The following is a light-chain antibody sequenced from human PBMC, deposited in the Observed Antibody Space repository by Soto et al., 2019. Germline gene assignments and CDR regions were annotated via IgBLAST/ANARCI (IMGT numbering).Light chain of an antibody. V-gene: IGLV1-51*01. CDR3: ATWDSSLSGEV. CDR1: SSNIGNNY. Sequence: QSVLTQPPSVSAAPGQKVTISCSGSSSNIGNNYVSWYQQLPGTAPKLLIYDNNKRPSGIPDRFSGSKSGTSATLGITGLQTGYEADYYCATWDSSLSGEVFGGGTKLTVL. CDR2: DNN. J-gene: IGLJ2*01.